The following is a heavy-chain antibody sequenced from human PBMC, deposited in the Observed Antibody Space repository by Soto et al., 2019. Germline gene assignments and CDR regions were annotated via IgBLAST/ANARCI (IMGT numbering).Heavy chain of an antibody. V-gene: IGHV3-72*01. CDR2: TRNKANSYTT. Sequence: GGSLRLSCAASGFTFSDHYMDWVRQAPGKGLEWVGRTRNKANSYTTEYAASVKGRFTISRDDSKNSLYLQMNSLKTEDTAVYYCARADSSGWYYFDYWGQGTLVTVSS. D-gene: IGHD6-19*01. CDR3: ARADSSGWYYFDY. CDR1: GFTFSDHY. J-gene: IGHJ4*02.